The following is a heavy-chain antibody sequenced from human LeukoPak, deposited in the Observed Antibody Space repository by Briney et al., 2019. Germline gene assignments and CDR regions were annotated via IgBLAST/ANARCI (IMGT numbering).Heavy chain of an antibody. CDR2: IRFDGSNK. J-gene: IGHJ4*02. D-gene: IGHD2-2*01. CDR1: GFTFSSYG. V-gene: IGHV3-30*02. Sequence: GGSLRLSCAASGFTFSSYGMHWVRQAPGKGLEWVSFIRFDGSNKFYADSVKGRFTISRDNSKNTLYLQMNSLRVEDTAVYYCAKGERGYCSTTTCYAVDWGQGPLVTVSS. CDR3: AKGERGYCSTTTCYAVD.